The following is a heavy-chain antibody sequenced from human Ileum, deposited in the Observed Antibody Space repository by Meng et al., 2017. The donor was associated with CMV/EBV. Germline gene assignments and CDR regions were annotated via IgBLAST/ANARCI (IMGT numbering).Heavy chain of an antibody. D-gene: IGHD2-15*01. CDR1: GGSITSGNYY. Sequence: AQLQESGPGLVKPSHTLSLTCTVSGGSITSGNYYWSWIRQPPGRGLEWIGYIYYSGSPYYKPSLKSRVTISLDTSKNQFSLNLRSVTATDSAVYYCVRQVVAASFDYWGQGALVTVSS. CDR3: VRQVVAASFDY. CDR2: IYYSGSP. J-gene: IGHJ4*02. V-gene: IGHV4-30-4*08.